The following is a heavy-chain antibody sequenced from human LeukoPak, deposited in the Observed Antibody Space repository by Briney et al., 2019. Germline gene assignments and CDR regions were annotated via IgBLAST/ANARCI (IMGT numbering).Heavy chain of an antibody. V-gene: IGHV3-7*04. CDR1: GFTFSSYY. CDR2: IRHDGTNE. J-gene: IGHJ4*02. D-gene: IGHD3-10*01. Sequence: SGGSLRLSCAASGFTFSSYYMSWVRQAPGKGLEWVADIRHDGTNEYNVDSAKGRFTISRDNAKNSLFLQMNSLRAEDTAVYYCARDGLGSYFSLDYWGQGTVVTVSS. CDR3: ARDGLGSYFSLDY.